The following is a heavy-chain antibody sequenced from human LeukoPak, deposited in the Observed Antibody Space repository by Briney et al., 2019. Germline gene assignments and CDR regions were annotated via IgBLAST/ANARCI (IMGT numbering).Heavy chain of an antibody. Sequence: GGSLRLSCAASGFTFSSYAMSWVRQAPGKGLEWVSAISGSGGSTYYADSVKGRFTISRDNSKNTLYLQMNSLRAEDTAVYYCARDPVGGSYYLPDYFDYWGQGTLVTVSS. CDR1: GFTFSSYA. D-gene: IGHD1-26*01. V-gene: IGHV3-23*01. J-gene: IGHJ4*02. CDR3: ARDPVGGSYYLPDYFDY. CDR2: ISGSGGST.